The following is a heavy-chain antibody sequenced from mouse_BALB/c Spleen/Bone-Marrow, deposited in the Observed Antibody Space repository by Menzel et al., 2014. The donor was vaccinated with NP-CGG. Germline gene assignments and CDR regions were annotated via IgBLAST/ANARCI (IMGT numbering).Heavy chain of an antibody. Sequence: EVQLQESGPELEKPGASVKISCKASGYSFTGYNMNWVKQSNGKSLEWIGNIDPYYGGTSYNQKFKGKATLTVDKSSSTAYMQLKSLTSGDSAVYYCARRGTYGSSPYDYAMDYWGQGTSVTVSS. D-gene: IGHD1-1*01. CDR3: ARRGTYGSSPYDYAMDY. CDR2: IDPYYGGT. CDR1: GYSFTGYN. V-gene: IGHV1-39*01. J-gene: IGHJ4*01.